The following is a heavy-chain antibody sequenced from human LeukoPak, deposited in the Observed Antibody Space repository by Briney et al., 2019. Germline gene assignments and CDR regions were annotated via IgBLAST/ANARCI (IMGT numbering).Heavy chain of an antibody. D-gene: IGHD6-13*01. CDR3: ARFQSSSFDY. CDR2: IYYSGST. J-gene: IGHJ4*02. Sequence: SETLSLTCTVSGVSISSYYWSWIRQPPGKGLEWIGYIYYSGSTNYNPSLKSRVTISVDTSKNQFSLKLSSVTAADTAVYYCARFQSSSFDYWGQGTLVTVSS. V-gene: IGHV4-59*01. CDR1: GVSISSYY.